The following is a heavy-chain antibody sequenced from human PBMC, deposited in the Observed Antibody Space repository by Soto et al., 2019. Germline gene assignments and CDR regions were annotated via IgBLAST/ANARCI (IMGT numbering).Heavy chain of an antibody. D-gene: IGHD3-10*01. V-gene: IGHV3-21*01. J-gene: IGHJ4*02. CDR2: ISSSSSYI. Sequence: EVQLVESGGGLVKPGGSLRLSCAASGFTFSSYSMNWVRQAPGKGLEWVSSISSSSSYIYYADSVKGRFTISRDNAKNSLYLQMNSLRAEDTAVYYCARVRSGSKGTIGYWGQGTLVTVSS. CDR1: GFTFSSYS. CDR3: ARVRSGSKGTIGY.